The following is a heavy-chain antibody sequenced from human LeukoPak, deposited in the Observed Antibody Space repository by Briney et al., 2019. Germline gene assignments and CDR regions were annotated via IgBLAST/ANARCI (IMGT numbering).Heavy chain of an antibody. Sequence: PGGSLRLSCAASGFTFSSYSMNWVRQAPGRGLEWVSSISSSSSYIYYADSVKGRFTISRDNAKNSLYLQMNSLRAEDTAVYYCARDEGDPKIPDRALDIWGQGTMVTVSS. CDR1: GFTFSSYS. CDR3: ARDEGDPKIPDRALDI. CDR2: ISSSSSYI. V-gene: IGHV3-21*01. D-gene: IGHD3-10*01. J-gene: IGHJ3*02.